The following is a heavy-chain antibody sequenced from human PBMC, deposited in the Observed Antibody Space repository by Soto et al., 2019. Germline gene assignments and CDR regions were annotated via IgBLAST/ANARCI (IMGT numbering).Heavy chain of an antibody. CDR2: INPATGAA. J-gene: IGHJ3*02. V-gene: IGHV1-2*02. Sequence: QLHLVQSGAVVKKPGASVTVSCSASGYPVTAYYMHWVRQAPGRGLEWMGGINPATGAAKYTQTFQGRVTLNRDPSPSTVFMELSGLASEDPAVFYCARGGGVGVAGSAAFDMWGQGTLVTVSS. CDR3: ARGGGVGVAGSAAFDM. CDR1: GYPVTAYY. D-gene: IGHD3-3*01.